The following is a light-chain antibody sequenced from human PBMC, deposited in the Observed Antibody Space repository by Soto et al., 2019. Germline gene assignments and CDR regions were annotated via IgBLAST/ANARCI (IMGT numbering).Light chain of an antibody. J-gene: IGLJ2*01. V-gene: IGLV1-51*01. CDR2: DNN. Sequence: QSVLTQPPSVSAAPGQKVTISCSGSSSNIENNYVSWYQHLPTTAPKLLIYDNNERPSGIPDRFSGSKSGTSATLGITGLQTGDEADYFCGTWDSSLSAVVFGGGTKLTVL. CDR1: SSNIENNY. CDR3: GTWDSSLSAVV.